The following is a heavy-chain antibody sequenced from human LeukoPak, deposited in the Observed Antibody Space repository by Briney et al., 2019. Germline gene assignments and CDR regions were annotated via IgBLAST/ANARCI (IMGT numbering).Heavy chain of an antibody. J-gene: IGHJ4*02. CDR3: ASALTYYYDSSGYPVDY. D-gene: IGHD3-22*01. V-gene: IGHV3-48*02. Sequence: GGSLRLSCAASGFTFSSYSMNWVRQAPGKGLEWVSYISSSSSTIYYADCVKGRFTISRDNAKNSLYLQMNSLRDEDTAVYYCASALTYYYDSSGYPVDYWGQGTLVTVSS. CDR1: GFTFSSYS. CDR2: ISSSSSTI.